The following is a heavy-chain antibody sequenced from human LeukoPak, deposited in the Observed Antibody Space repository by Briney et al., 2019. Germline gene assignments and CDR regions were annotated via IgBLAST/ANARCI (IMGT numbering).Heavy chain of an antibody. J-gene: IGHJ6*03. D-gene: IGHD3-10*01. Sequence: ASVKVSCKASGYTFTSYGISWVRQAPGQGLEWMGWISAYNGNTNYAQKLQGRVTMTTDTSTSTAYMELRSLRSDDTAVYYCARDAPFLWFGELLPLPYYYMDVWGKGTTVTVSS. CDR1: GYTFTSYG. CDR3: ARDAPFLWFGELLPLPYYYMDV. CDR2: ISAYNGNT. V-gene: IGHV1-18*01.